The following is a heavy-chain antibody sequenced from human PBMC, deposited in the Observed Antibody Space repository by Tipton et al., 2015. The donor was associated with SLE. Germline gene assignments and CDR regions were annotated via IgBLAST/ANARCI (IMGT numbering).Heavy chain of an antibody. J-gene: IGHJ2*01. V-gene: IGHV4-4*07. CDR1: GGSISSYY. D-gene: IGHD4-11*01. CDR2: IDTNEKT. Sequence: TLSLTCTVSGGSISSYYWSWIRQPAGGGLEWIGRIDTNEKTNYNPSLKSRGTMSVDTSKNHFSLKLISVTAAATAVYYCAREFLNPVTTVHYYVDLWGRGTLVTVSS. CDR3: AREFLNPVTTVHYYVDL.